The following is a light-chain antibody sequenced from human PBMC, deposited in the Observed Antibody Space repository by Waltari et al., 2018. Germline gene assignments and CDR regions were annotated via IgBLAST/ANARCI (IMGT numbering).Light chain of an antibody. CDR3: QQRRTWPSIT. J-gene: IGKJ5*01. Sequence: EIVLTQSPATLSLSPGQRGTLSCRASHSVGGNLAWYQQKPGQAPRPLIYDASNRATGIPARFSGSGSGTDFTLTISSLEPEDFAVYYCQQRRTWPSITFGQGTRLEI. CDR1: HSVGGN. V-gene: IGKV3-11*01. CDR2: DAS.